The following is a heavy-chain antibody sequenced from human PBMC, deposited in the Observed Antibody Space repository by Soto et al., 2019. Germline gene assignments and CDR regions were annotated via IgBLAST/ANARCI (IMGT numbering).Heavy chain of an antibody. Sequence: QVQLQESGPGLVKPSQTLSLTCTVSGGSISSGDYYWSWIRQPPGKGLEWIGYIYYSGSTYYNPSLKSRVTISVDTSKNQFSLKLSSVTAADTAVYYCARDLGAEDYGDYGVSRGFDYWGQGTLVTVSS. CDR1: GGSISSGDYY. CDR2: IYYSGST. V-gene: IGHV4-30-4*01. D-gene: IGHD4-17*01. J-gene: IGHJ4*02. CDR3: ARDLGAEDYGDYGVSRGFDY.